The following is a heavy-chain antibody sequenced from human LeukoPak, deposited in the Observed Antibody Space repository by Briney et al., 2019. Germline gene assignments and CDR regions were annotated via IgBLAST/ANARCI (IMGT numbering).Heavy chain of an antibody. CDR1: GYTFTGHH. D-gene: IGHD6-6*01. Sequence: ASVKVSCKASGYTFTGHHMHWVRQAPGQGLEWMGWIFPNSGGTNYAQKFQGRVTMTRDTSISTAYMELSRLRSDDTAVYYCARGPYSSSSEWGYWYFDLWGRGTLVTVSS. J-gene: IGHJ2*01. CDR3: ARGPYSSSSEWGYWYFDL. V-gene: IGHV1-2*02. CDR2: IFPNSGGT.